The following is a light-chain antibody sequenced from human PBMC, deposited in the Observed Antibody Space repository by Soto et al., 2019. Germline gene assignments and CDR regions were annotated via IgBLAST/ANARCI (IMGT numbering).Light chain of an antibody. J-gene: IGLJ1*01. CDR2: EVR. CDR1: SSDVGAYDF. Sequence: QSALTQPASVSGSPGQSITISCTGTSSDVGAYDFVSWYQQHPDKAPKLMIYEVRNRPSGVSNRFSGSKSVNTATLTISGLQAEDEADYYCSSYTTSSTRVFGTGTKLTAL. CDR3: SSYTTSSTRV. V-gene: IGLV2-14*03.